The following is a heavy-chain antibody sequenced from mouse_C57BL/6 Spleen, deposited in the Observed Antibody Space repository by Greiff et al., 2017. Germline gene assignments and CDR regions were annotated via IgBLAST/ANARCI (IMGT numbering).Heavy chain of an antibody. J-gene: IGHJ1*03. Sequence: VQLQQPGAELVKPGASVKLSCKASGYTFTSYWMHWVKQRPGQGLEWIGMIHPNSGSTNYNEKFKSKATLTVDKSSSTAYMQLSSLTSEDSAVYYGARNYYGSRSYWYFGVWGTGTTVTVSS. CDR1: GYTFTSYW. V-gene: IGHV1-64*01. CDR2: IHPNSGST. CDR3: ARNYYGSRSYWYFGV. D-gene: IGHD1-1*01.